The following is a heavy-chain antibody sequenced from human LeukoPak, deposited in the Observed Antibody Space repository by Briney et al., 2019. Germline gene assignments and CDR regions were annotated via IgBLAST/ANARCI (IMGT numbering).Heavy chain of an antibody. J-gene: IGHJ6*03. CDR1: GDSISSYY. CDR3: ARRGLYGDYLGYMGV. Sequence: PSETLSLTCTVSGDSISSYYWSWIRQPPGKGLEWIGYIYYSGRTNYNPSLKSRVTISVDTSENQFSLKLSSVTAADTAVYYCARRGLYGDYLGYMGVWGKGTTVTVSS. CDR2: IYYSGRT. D-gene: IGHD4-17*01. V-gene: IGHV4-59*08.